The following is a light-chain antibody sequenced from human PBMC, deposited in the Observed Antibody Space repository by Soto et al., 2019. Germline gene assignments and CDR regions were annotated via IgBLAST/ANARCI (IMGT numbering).Light chain of an antibody. CDR2: EVS. CDR1: SSDVGSYNR. Sequence: QSVLTQPPSVSGSPGQSVAISCSGTSSDVGSYNRVSWYQQPPGTAPKLMIYEVSNRPSGVPDRFSGSKSGNTASLTISGLQAEDEADFYCSSFTSSSPYVFGTGTTVTVL. CDR3: SSFTSSSPYV. J-gene: IGLJ1*01. V-gene: IGLV2-18*02.